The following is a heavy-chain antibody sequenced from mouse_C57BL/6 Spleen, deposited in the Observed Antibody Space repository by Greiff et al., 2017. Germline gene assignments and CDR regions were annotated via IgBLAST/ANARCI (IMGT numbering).Heavy chain of an antibody. J-gene: IGHJ1*03. CDR3: ARGLGVVATRYFDV. CDR1: GFNIKNTY. D-gene: IGHD1-1*01. Sequence: VQLKESVAELVRPGASVKLSCTASGFNIKNTYMHWVKQRPEQGLEWIGRIDPANGNTKYTPKFQGKATITADTSSNTAYLQLSSLTSEDTAIYYCARGLGVVATRYFDVWGTGTTVTVSS. V-gene: IGHV14-3*01. CDR2: IDPANGNT.